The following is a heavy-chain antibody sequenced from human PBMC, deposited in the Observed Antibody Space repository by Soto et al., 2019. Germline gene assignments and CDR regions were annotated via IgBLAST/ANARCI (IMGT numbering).Heavy chain of an antibody. CDR1: GFTFDDYA. V-gene: IGHV3-9*01. J-gene: IGHJ6*02. CDR3: AKEGDDTAMAYYYYGMDV. CDR2: ISWNSGSI. D-gene: IGHD5-18*01. Sequence: EVPLVESGGGLVQPGRSLRLSCAASGFTFDDYAMHWVRQAPGKGLEWVSGISWNSGSIGYADSVKGRFTISRDNAKNSLYLQMNSLRAEDTALYYCAKEGDDTAMAYYYYGMDVWGQGTTVTVSS.